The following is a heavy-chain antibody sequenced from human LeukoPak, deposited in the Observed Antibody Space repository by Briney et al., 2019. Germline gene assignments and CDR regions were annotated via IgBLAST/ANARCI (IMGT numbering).Heavy chain of an antibody. CDR1: GYTSTSYY. CDR2: INPSGGST. D-gene: IGHD3-9*01. CDR3: ARGRGYYDILTGYGYFDY. J-gene: IGHJ4*02. V-gene: IGHV1-46*01. Sequence: GASVKVPCKASGYTSTSYYMHWVRQAPGQGLEWMGIINPSGGSTSYAQKFQGRVTMTRDMSTSTVYMELSSLRSEDTAVYYCARGRGYYDILTGYGYFDYWGQGTLVTVSS.